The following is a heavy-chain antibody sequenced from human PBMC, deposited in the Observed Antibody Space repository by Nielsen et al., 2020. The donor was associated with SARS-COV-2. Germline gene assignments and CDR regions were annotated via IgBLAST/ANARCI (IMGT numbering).Heavy chain of an antibody. CDR2: FDPEDGEI. V-gene: IGHV1-24*01. Sequence: ASVKVSCKVSGYSLTEISMHWVRQAPGKGLEWMGSFDPEDGEIIYAQKFEGRVTMTEDTSTDTAYMELRSLRSEDTAVYYCTTSDFTIIPLFWGLGTAVTVSS. CDR1: GYSLTEIS. CDR3: TTSDFTIIPLF. J-gene: IGHJ6*02. D-gene: IGHD3-3*01.